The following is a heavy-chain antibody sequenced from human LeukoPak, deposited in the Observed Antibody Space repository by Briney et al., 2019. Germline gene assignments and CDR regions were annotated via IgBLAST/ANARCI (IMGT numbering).Heavy chain of an antibody. J-gene: IGHJ6*02. V-gene: IGHV3-33*08. D-gene: IGHD2-2*01. CDR1: GFTFSSIH. Sequence: GGSLRLSCAASGFTFSSIHMVWVRQAPGKGLEWVAATWYDGSNKYYADSVKGRFTISRDNSKNTLYLQMNSLRAEDTAVYFCARGGHCSTTSCSNYDGMDVWGQGTTLTVSS. CDR2: TWYDGSNK. CDR3: ARGGHCSTTSCSNYDGMDV.